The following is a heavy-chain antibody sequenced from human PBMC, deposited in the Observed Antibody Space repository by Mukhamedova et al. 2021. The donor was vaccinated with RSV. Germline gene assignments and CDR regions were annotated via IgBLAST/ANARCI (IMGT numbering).Heavy chain of an antibody. Sequence: GRFTISRDNAKNSLYLQMNSLRAADTAVYYCARRGGGDPDYWGQGTLVTVSS. V-gene: IGHV3-11*01. D-gene: IGHD2-21*02. CDR3: ARRGGGDPDY. J-gene: IGHJ4*02.